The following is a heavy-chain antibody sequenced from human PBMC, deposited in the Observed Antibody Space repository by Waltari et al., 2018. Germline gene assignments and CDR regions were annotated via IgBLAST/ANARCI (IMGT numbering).Heavy chain of an antibody. Sequence: EVQLVESGGGLVQPGGSLRLSCAASGFTFSSYSMNWVRQAPGKGLEWVSYISSSSSTIYYADSVKGRFTISRDNAKNSLYLQMNSLRSEDTAVYYCASKMDGDCDPFDYWGQGTLVTVSS. V-gene: IGHV3-48*01. J-gene: IGHJ4*02. CDR3: ASKMDGDCDPFDY. CDR2: ISSSSSTI. D-gene: IGHD2-21*02. CDR1: GFTFSSYS.